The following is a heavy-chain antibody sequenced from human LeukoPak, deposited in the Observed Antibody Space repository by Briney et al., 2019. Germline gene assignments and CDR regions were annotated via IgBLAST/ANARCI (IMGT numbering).Heavy chain of an antibody. V-gene: IGHV5-51*01. CDR1: GYSFTSYW. J-gene: IGHJ4*02. CDR2: IHPGDSDT. D-gene: IGHD3-10*01. Sequence: GESLKISCKGSGYSFTSYWIGWVRQMPGKGLEWMGIIHPGDSDTRYSPSFQGQVTISADKSISTAYLQWSSLKASDTAIYYCARDGPYYGSGSYINYYFDYWGQGTLVTVSS. CDR3: ARDGPYYGSGSYINYYFDY.